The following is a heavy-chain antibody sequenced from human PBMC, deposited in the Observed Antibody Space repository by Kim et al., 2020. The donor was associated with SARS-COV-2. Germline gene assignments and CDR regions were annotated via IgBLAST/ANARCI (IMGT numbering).Heavy chain of an antibody. CDR2: INSDGSST. J-gene: IGHJ2*01. Sequence: GGSLRLSCAASGFTFSSYWMHWVRQAPGKGLVWVSRINSDGSSTTFADSVKGRFTISRDNAKNTLHLQMHSLRVEDTAVYYCAREGGSVAGQSLRRYFDLWGRGTLVTVSS. V-gene: IGHV3-74*01. CDR1: GFTFSSYW. CDR3: AREGGSVAGQSLRRYFDL. D-gene: IGHD6-19*01.